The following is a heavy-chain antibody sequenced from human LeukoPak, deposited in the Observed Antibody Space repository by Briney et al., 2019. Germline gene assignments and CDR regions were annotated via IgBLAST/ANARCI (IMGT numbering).Heavy chain of an antibody. CDR1: GFAITHNY. Sequence: GGSLRLSCAASGFAITHNYMAWVRQAPGRGLGWVSLVYSGGSIYSPDSMKGRFTISRGASTNTLYLQMSSLRAEDTAVYYCARGRSSWFPYFDYWGQGTQVTVSP. J-gene: IGHJ4*02. CDR2: VYSGGSI. D-gene: IGHD6-13*01. CDR3: ARGRSSWFPYFDY. V-gene: IGHV3-66*01.